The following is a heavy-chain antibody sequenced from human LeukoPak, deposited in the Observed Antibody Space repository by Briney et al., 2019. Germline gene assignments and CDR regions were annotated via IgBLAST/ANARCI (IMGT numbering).Heavy chain of an antibody. J-gene: IGHJ4*02. V-gene: IGHV3-23*01. Sequence: GGSLRLSCAASGFTFSSYAMSWVRQAPGKGLEWVSGISGSGGSTYYADSVRGRLTISRDNSKNTLYLQMNSLRAEDTAVYYCAKKKRDILTSPDYWGQGTLVTVSS. CDR3: AKKKRDILTSPDY. CDR2: ISGSGGST. CDR1: GFTFSSYA. D-gene: IGHD3-9*01.